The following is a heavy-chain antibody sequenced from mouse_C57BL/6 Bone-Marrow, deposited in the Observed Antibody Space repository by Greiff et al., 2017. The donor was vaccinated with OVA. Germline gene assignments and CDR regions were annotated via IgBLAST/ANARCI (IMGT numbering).Heavy chain of an antibody. CDR2: IDPENGDT. Sequence: VQRVESGAELVRPGASVKLSCTASGFNIKDDYMHWVKQRPEQGLEWIGWIDPENGDTEYASKFQGKATITADTSSNTAYLQLSSLTSEDTAVYYCTSTGTDYWGQGTTLTVSS. D-gene: IGHD4-1*01. CDR1: GFNIKDDY. J-gene: IGHJ2*01. V-gene: IGHV14-4*01. CDR3: TSTGTDY.